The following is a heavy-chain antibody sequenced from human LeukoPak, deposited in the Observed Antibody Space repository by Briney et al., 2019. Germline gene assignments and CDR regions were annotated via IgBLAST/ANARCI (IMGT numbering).Heavy chain of an antibody. CDR1: GFTFSSYS. D-gene: IGHD4/OR15-4a*01. CDR3: AKSLRGYGGYDS. CDR2: ISDSDDST. Sequence: GGSLRLSCAASGFTFSSYSMNWVRQAPGKGLESVATISDSDDSTYYADSVLGRFTISGDKSRNTLYLEMTSLRAEDTAIYYCAKSLRGYGGYDSWGQGTQVTVSS. J-gene: IGHJ4*02. V-gene: IGHV3-23*01.